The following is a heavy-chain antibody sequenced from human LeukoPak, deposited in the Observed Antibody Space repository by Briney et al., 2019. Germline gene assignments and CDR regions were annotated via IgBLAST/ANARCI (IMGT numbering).Heavy chain of an antibody. V-gene: IGHV3-33*01. CDR3: ARGAVAGLSYDY. CDR2: IWYDGSNK. D-gene: IGHD6-19*01. CDR1: GFTFSSYG. J-gene: IGHJ4*02. Sequence: PGGSLRLSCAASGFTFSSYGMHWVRQAPGKGLEWVAVIWYDGSNKYYADSMKGRFTISRDNSKNTLYLQMNSLRAEDTAVYYCARGAVAGLSYDYWGQGTLVTVSS.